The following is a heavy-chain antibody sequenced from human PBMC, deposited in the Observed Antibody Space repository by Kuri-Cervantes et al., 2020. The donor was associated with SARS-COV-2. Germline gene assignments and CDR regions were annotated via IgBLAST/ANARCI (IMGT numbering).Heavy chain of an antibody. CDR1: GFTSSDYA. CDR3: ARGNTAQGYFDY. Sequence: GGSLRLSCAASGFTSSDYAMNWVRQAPGKGLEWVSYISSSGSTIYYADSVKGRFTISRDNAKNSLYLQMNSLRAEDTAVYYCARGNTAQGYFDYWGQGTLVTVSS. CDR2: ISSSGSTI. V-gene: IGHV3-11*04. J-gene: IGHJ4*02. D-gene: IGHD1/OR15-1a*01.